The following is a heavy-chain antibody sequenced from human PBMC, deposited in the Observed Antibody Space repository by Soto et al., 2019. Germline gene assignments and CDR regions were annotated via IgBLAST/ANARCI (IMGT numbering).Heavy chain of an antibody. CDR2: IIPILGIA. CDR1: GGTFSSYT. CDR3: ARAEWRQLTYFDY. D-gene: IGHD1-1*01. V-gene: IGHV1-69*02. J-gene: IGHJ4*02. Sequence: QVQLVQSGAEVKKPGSSVKVSCKASGGTFSSYTISWVRQAPGQGLEWMGRIIPILGIANYAQKFQGRVTITADKSTSTAYMELSSLRSEDTAVYYCARAEWRQLTYFDYWGQGTLVTVSS.